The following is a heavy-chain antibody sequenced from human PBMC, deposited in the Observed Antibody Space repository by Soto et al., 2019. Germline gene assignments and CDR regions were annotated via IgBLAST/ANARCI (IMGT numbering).Heavy chain of an antibody. V-gene: IGHV4-31*03. CDR1: GVSISSGGYY. Sequence: QVQLQESGPGLVKPSQTLSLTCTVSGVSISSGGYYWSWIRQHPGKGLEWIGYIYYSGSTYYNPSLKSRVTIAVDTSKNQFSLKLSSVAAADTAVYYCARDKGSLNWFDPWGQGTLVTVAS. CDR3: ARDKGSLNWFDP. CDR2: IYYSGST. J-gene: IGHJ5*02. D-gene: IGHD6-13*01.